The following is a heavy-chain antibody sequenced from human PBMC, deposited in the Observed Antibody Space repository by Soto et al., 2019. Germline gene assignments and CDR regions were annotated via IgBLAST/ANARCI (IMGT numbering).Heavy chain of an antibody. Sequence: QVHLVQSGAEVKTPGASVKVSCKASGFTFTSYAFTWVRQAPGQGLEWMGWISAYNGNTNYARNFRGRVTMTTDSSTSTDYMELGSQTSVDTAVYFCARDLTGWPTGGVESGGQGTVVSVSA. CDR3: ARDLTGWPTGGVES. J-gene: IGHJ4*02. D-gene: IGHD1-26*01. CDR1: GFTFTSYA. CDR2: ISAYNGNT. V-gene: IGHV1-18*01.